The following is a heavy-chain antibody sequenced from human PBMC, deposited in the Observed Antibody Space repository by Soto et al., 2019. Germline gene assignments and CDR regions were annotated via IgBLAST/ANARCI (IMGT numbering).Heavy chain of an antibody. V-gene: IGHV4-61*02. D-gene: IGHD6-6*01. Sequence: SETLSLTCTVSGGSISSGDYYWSWIRQHPGKGLEWIGRIYTSGSTNYNPSLKSRVTMSVDTSKNQFSLKLSSVTAADTAVYYRARALIAARPGAFDIWGQGTMVTVSS. CDR1: GGSISSGDYY. J-gene: IGHJ3*02. CDR2: IYTSGST. CDR3: ARALIAARPGAFDI.